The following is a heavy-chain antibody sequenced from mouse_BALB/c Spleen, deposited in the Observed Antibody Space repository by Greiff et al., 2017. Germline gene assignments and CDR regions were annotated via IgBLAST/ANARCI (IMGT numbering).Heavy chain of an antibody. CDR1: GFTFSSYG. J-gene: IGHJ2*01. D-gene: IGHD1-1*01. Sequence: EVQGVESGGDLVKPGGSLKLSCAASGFTFSSYGMSWVRQTPDKRLEWVATISSGGSYTYYPDSVKGRFTISRDNAKNTLYLQMSSLRSEDTAMYYCARHGTALDYWGQGTTLTVSS. CDR2: ISSGGSYT. V-gene: IGHV5-6*01. CDR3: ARHGTALDY.